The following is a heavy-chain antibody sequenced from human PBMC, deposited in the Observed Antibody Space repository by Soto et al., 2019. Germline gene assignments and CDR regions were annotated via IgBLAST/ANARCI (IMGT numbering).Heavy chain of an antibody. Sequence: EVQLLESGGGLVQPGGSLRLSCAASGFTFSSYAMSWVRQAPGKGLEWVSAISGSGDSTYYADSVKGRFTISRDNSKNTLFLQMNSLRAEATAVYYCAKTYYYASSGYFRYYFDYWGQGTLVTVSS. CDR1: GFTFSSYA. CDR2: ISGSGDST. D-gene: IGHD3-22*01. V-gene: IGHV3-23*01. J-gene: IGHJ4*02. CDR3: AKTYYYASSGYFRYYFDY.